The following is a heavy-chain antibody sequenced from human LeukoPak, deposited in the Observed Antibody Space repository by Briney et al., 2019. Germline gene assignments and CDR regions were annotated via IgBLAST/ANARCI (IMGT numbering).Heavy chain of an antibody. CDR2: ICPGDSDT. V-gene: IGHV5-51*01. D-gene: IGHD4-11*01. CDR3: ARHGTLTTVNADFDY. J-gene: IGHJ4*02. Sequence: GESLKISCKGSGYSFTSYWIGWVRQMPGKGLEWMGIICPGDSDTRYSPSFQGQVTISADKSISTAYLQWSSLKASDTAMYYCARHGTLTTVNADFDYWGQGTLVTVSS. CDR1: GYSFTSYW.